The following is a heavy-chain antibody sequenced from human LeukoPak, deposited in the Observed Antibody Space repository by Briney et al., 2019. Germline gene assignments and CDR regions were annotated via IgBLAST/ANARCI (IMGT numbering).Heavy chain of an antibody. CDR2: INQDGSQT. V-gene: IGHV3-7*01. D-gene: IGHD5-12*01. CDR3: ARDSTPRYSGYDWVF. Sequence: GGSLRLSCTASGFVFSDYWMSWVRQAPGKGLEWLANINQDGSQTSHVDSVRGRFTVSRDNAKNSLYLQMNSLRVDDTPVYYCARDSTPRYSGYDWVFWGRGTLVTVSS. J-gene: IGHJ4*02. CDR1: GFVFSDYW.